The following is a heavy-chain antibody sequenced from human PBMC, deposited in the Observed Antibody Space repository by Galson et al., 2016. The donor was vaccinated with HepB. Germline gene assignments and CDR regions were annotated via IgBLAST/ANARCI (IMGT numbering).Heavy chain of an antibody. CDR2: ISSDGSNK. Sequence: SLRLSCAVSGFTRSYGMHWVRQAPGKGLEWVAVISSDGSNKYYADSVKGRFTISRDNSKNTLYLQMNSLRTEDTAEYYCAKWHGDGDYPKYYYYIDVWGKGTTVIVSS. V-gene: IGHV3-30*18. CDR3: AKWHGDGDYPKYYYYIDV. J-gene: IGHJ6*03. CDR1: GFTRSYG. D-gene: IGHD4-17*01.